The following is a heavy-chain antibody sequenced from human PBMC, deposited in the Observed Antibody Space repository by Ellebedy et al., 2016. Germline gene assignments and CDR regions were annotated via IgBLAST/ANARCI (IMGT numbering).Heavy chain of an antibody. CDR1: GFAFSDTW. CDR2: IKSKTDGETA. J-gene: IGHJ4*02. V-gene: IGHV3-15*01. D-gene: IGHD2-21*02. Sequence: GESLKISCAASGFAFSDTWMSWVRQAPGRGLEWVGRIKSKTDGETAEYATPMKGRFTISRDDSRNTLYLQVNSLKTEDTAVYYCTTQMVAAIGDYWGQGTLVNVSS. CDR3: TTQMVAAIGDY.